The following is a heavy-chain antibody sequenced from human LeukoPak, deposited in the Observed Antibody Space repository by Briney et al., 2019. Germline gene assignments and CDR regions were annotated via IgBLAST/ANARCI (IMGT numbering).Heavy chain of an antibody. CDR1: GGTFSSYA. CDR3: ARDRGYSSGWYRAFDY. J-gene: IGHJ4*02. CDR2: IIPIFGTA. Sequence: ASVKVSCKASGGTFSSYAISWVRQAPGQGLEWMGGIIPIFGTANYAQKFQGRVTITADESTSTAYMELSSLRSEDTAVYYCARDRGYSSGWYRAFDYWGQGTLVTVSS. V-gene: IGHV1-69*13. D-gene: IGHD6-19*01.